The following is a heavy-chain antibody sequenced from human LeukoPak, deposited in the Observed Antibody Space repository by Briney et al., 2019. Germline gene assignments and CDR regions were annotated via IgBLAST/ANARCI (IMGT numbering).Heavy chain of an antibody. Sequence: GGSLRLSCAASGFTFSSYGMHWVRQAPGKGLEWVAFIRYDGSNKYYADSVKGRFTISRDNSKNTLYLQMNSLRAEDTAVYYCARVGVYDSSRRQFDYWGQGTLVTVSS. V-gene: IGHV3-30*02. CDR2: IRYDGSNK. D-gene: IGHD3-22*01. CDR1: GFTFSSYG. CDR3: ARVGVYDSSRRQFDY. J-gene: IGHJ4*02.